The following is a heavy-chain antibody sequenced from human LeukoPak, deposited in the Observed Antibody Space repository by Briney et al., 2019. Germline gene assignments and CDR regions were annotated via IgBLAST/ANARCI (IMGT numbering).Heavy chain of an antibody. V-gene: IGHV3-7*05. CDR2: IKQDGNEK. J-gene: IGHJ4*02. Sequence: GGSLRLSRAASGFTFSSYAMSWVRQAPGKGLEWVANIKQDGNEKYYMNSVKGRFTISRDNAKNSLYLQMNSLRAEDTAVYYCAREGFSFDYWGQGTLATVSS. CDR3: AREGFSFDY. CDR1: GFTFSSYA.